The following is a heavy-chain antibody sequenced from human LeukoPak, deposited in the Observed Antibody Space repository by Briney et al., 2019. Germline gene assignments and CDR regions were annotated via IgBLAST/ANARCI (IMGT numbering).Heavy chain of an antibody. CDR2: ISGSGGST. Sequence: GGSLRLSCAASGFPFSSFAMSWVRQAPGKGLEWVSAISGSGGSTYYADSVKGRFSISRDNSKNTLYLQMNSLRAEDTAVYYCAKEALNCSGGSCFRYFDYWGQGTLVTVSS. D-gene: IGHD2-15*01. CDR3: AKEALNCSGGSCFRYFDY. J-gene: IGHJ4*02. CDR1: GFPFSSFA. V-gene: IGHV3-23*01.